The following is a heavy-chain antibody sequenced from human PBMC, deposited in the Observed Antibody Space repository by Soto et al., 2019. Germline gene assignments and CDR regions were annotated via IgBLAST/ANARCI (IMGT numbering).Heavy chain of an antibody. CDR2: LYDVFGS. CDR3: ASWHEREHAYDV. D-gene: IGHD1-1*01. V-gene: IGHV3-53*01. CDR1: GLTVSGTKY. J-gene: IGHJ3*01. Sequence: DVQLVESGGGLIQPGESLRLSCAAFGLTVSGTKYVAWVRQAPGKGLEWVSALYDVFGSFYADSVKGRFTTSSDRSKSTVYLQRNDLRPDDTAVYYCASWHEREHAYDVGGQGTTVIVSS.